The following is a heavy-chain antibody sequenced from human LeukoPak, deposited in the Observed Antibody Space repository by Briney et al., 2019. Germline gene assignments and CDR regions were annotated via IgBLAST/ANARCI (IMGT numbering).Heavy chain of an antibody. CDR2: ISSSGSTI. CDR1: GFTFTDYY. D-gene: IGHD3-10*01. Sequence: GGSLRLSCAASGFTFTDYYMSWIRQAPGKGLEWLSYISSSGSTIYYADSVKGRFTISRDNAKNSLYLQMNSLRAEDTAVYYCAATLYGSGSSTIDYFDYWGQGTLVTVSS. J-gene: IGHJ4*02. V-gene: IGHV3-11*01. CDR3: AATLYGSGSSTIDYFDY.